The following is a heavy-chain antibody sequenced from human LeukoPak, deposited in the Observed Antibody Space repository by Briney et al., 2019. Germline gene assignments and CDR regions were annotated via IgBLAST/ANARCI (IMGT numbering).Heavy chain of an antibody. CDR1: GFTFSSYG. J-gene: IGHJ4*02. CDR3: AKEQNIVVVVAATRGFDY. V-gene: IGHV3-30*18. CDR2: ISYDGSNK. Sequence: AGSLRLSCAASGFTFSSYGMHWVRQAPGKGLEWVAVISYDGSNKYYADSVKGRFTISRDNSKNTLYLQMNSLRAEDTAVYYCAKEQNIVVVVAATRGFDYWGQGTLVTVSS. D-gene: IGHD2-15*01.